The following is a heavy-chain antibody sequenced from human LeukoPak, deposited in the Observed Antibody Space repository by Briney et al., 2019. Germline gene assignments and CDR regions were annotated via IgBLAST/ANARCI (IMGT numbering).Heavy chain of an antibody. CDR3: TYGDYPLTY. D-gene: IGHD4-17*01. CDR1: GLTVTNNY. Sequence: PGGSLRLSCAASGLTVTNNYWNWVRQPPGKGPEWISLIYSNGDTRYADSVKGRFTFSRDNSKNTLYLQMNSLRAEDAAVYYCTYGDYPLTYWGQGTLVSVSS. J-gene: IGHJ4*02. CDR2: IYSNGDT. V-gene: IGHV3-66*01.